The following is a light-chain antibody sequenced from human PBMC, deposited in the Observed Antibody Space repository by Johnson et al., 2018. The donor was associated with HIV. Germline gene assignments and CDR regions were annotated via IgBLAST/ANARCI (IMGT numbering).Light chain of an antibody. CDR3: ETWDSSLSVV. V-gene: IGLV1-51*02. CDR1: SSTIGNKY. Sequence: QSVLTQPPSVSAAPGQKVTISCSGSSSTIGNKYVSWYQILPGTAPKLLIYKNNQRPSGIPDRFSGSKSGTSATLGITGLQTGDEADYYCETWDSSLSVVFGTVTQVTCL. CDR2: KNN. J-gene: IGLJ1*01.